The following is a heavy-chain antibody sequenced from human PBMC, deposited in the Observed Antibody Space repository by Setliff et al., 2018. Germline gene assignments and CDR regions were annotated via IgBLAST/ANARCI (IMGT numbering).Heavy chain of an antibody. CDR1: GGSFSGYF. D-gene: IGHD3-10*01. J-gene: IGHJ4*02. CDR2: VNDSGSA. CDR3: ARGRYYGSGSYSL. V-gene: IGHV4-34*01. Sequence: SETLSLTCDVFGGSFSGYFWAWTRQSPGKGLEWIGDVNDSGSANYKPSLKSRLTISRDTSKNQLSLNLSSVTAADTDVYYCARGRYYGSGSYSLWGQGTLVTVSS.